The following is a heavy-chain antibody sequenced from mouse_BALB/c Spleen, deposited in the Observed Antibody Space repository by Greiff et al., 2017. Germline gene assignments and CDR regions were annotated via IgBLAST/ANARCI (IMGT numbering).Heavy chain of an antibody. CDR1: GYTFTSYW. V-gene: IGHV1-87*01. D-gene: IGHD1-1*01. CDR3: ARTTVVVPYWYFDV. J-gene: IGHJ1*01. Sequence: VQLQQSGAELARPGASVKLSCKASGYTFTSYWMQWVKQRPGQGLEWIGAIYPGDGDTRYTQKFKGKATLTADKSSSTAYMQLSSLASEDSAVYYCARTTVVVPYWYFDVWGAGTTVTVSS. CDR2: IYPGDGDT.